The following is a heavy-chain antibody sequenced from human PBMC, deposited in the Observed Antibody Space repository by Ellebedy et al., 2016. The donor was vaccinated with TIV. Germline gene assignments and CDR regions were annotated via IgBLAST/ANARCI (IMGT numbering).Heavy chain of an antibody. D-gene: IGHD2-15*01. Sequence: MPSETLSPTCTVSGDSVPSKPYYWGWIRQPPGKGLEYIGTNYYSGRTFHNPSLESRVTISVDTSKNQVSLKLTSVTAADTAVYFCARLNCSGGSCWRLDFFGLDVWGQGTTVTVSS. CDR1: GDSVPSKPYY. J-gene: IGHJ6*02. CDR2: NYYSGRT. V-gene: IGHV4-39*01. CDR3: ARLNCSGGSCWRLDFFGLDV.